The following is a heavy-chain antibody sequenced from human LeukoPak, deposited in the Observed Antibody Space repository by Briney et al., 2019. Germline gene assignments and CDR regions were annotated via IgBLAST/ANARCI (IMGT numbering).Heavy chain of an antibody. D-gene: IGHD3-3*01. J-gene: IGHJ6*02. CDR2: IKQDGSEK. V-gene: IGHV3-7*01. Sequence: GGSLRLSCAASGFTFSSYWMSWVRQAPGKGLEWVANIKQDGSEKYYVDSVKGRFTISRDNAKNSLYLQMNSLRAEDTAVYYCARDVLQFAGYYGMDVWGQGTTVTVSS. CDR1: GFTFSSYW. CDR3: ARDVLQFAGYYGMDV.